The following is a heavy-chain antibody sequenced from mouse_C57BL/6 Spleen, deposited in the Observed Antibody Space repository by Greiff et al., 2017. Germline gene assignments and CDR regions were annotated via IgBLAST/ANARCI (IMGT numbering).Heavy chain of an antibody. Sequence: QVQLKQSGAELARPGASVKLSCKASGYTFTSYGISWVKQRTGQGLEWIGEIYPRSGNHSYNEKFKGKATLTADKSSSTAYMELRSLTSEDSAVYFCAMAIYYGYEGYAMDYWGQGTSVTVSS. CDR1: GYTFTSYG. D-gene: IGHD2-2*01. CDR2: IYPRSGNH. J-gene: IGHJ4*01. CDR3: AMAIYYGYEGYAMDY. V-gene: IGHV1-81*01.